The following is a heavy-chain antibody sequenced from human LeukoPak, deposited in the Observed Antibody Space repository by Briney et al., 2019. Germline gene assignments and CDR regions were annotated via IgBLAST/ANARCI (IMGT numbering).Heavy chain of an antibody. Sequence: ASVKVSCKASGYTFTDYYLHWVRQAPGQGLEWMGWINPNSGGTNYAQKFQGRVTMTRDTSISTAYMELSRLRSDDTAVYYCARVDRYSSSWYNYYYMDVWGKGTTVTVSS. D-gene: IGHD6-13*01. J-gene: IGHJ6*03. CDR1: GYTFTDYY. V-gene: IGHV1-2*02. CDR2: INPNSGGT. CDR3: ARVDRYSSSWYNYYYMDV.